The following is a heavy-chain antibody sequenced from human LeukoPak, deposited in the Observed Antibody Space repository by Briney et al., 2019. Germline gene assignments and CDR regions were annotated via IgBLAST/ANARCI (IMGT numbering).Heavy chain of an antibody. V-gene: IGHV4-39*01. J-gene: IGHJ4*02. CDR1: GGSISSSSYY. CDR2: IYYSGST. D-gene: IGHD2-8*02. CDR3: ARPGARVPYYFDY. Sequence: SETLSHTCTVSGGSISSSSYYWGWIRQPPGKGLEWIGSIYYSGSTYYNPSLKSRVTISVDTSKNQFSLKLSSVTAADTAVYYCARPGARVPYYFDYWGQGTLVTVSS.